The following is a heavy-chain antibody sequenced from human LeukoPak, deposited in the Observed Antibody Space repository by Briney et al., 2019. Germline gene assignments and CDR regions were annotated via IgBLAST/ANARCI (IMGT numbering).Heavy chain of an antibody. D-gene: IGHD6-6*01. CDR2: ISSSSSYI. CDR1: GFTFSSYS. CDR3: ARDGIAARGAFDI. V-gene: IGHV3-21*01. Sequence: GGSLRLSCAASGFTFSSYSMNWVRQAPGKGLEWVSSISSSSSYIYYADSVKGRFTISRDNAKNSLYLQMNSLRAEDTAVYYCARDGIAARGAFDIWGQGTMVTVSS. J-gene: IGHJ3*02.